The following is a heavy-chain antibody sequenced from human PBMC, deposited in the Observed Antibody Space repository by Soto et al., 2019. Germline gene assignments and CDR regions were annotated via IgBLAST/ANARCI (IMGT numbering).Heavy chain of an antibody. CDR3: ARDMDTAINYGMDA. J-gene: IGHJ6*02. D-gene: IGHD5-18*01. CDR2: IWYDGSNK. Sequence: PGGSLRLSCAASGFTFSSYGMHWVRQAPGKGLEWVAVIWYDGSNKYYADSVKGRFTISRDNSKNTLYLQMNSLRAEDTAVYYCARDMDTAINYGMDAWGQGNTVTVSS. V-gene: IGHV3-33*01. CDR1: GFTFSSYG.